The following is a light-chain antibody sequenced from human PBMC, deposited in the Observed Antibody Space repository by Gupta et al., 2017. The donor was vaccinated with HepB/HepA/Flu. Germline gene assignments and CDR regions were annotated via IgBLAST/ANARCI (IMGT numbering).Light chain of an antibody. CDR1: NSNSGNTF. CDR2: ENN. V-gene: IGLV1-51*02. CDR3: DTEDTRSSGV. J-gene: IGLJ3*02. Sequence: QSVLTPPPSVSAAPGQKVTISCSGSNSNSGNTFVSWYQQLPGRAPKLLVYENNRRTAGIPGRFSASKSGTAATLGITGHEKGDADDYYDDTEDTRSSGVFGGGTKLTVL.